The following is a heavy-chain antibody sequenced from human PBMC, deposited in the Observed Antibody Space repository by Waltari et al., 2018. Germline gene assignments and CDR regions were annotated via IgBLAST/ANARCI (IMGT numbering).Heavy chain of an antibody. J-gene: IGHJ5*01. Sequence: EVQLLESGGGLVQHGGSLRLSCAAAGFSCCNQHRAWVRQAPGKGLEWFSGIRNSGGNTYYGDSVKGRFAISRDNSRNTLHLQMNGLRAEDTAIYYCTSWRVVAGTGWFDSWGQGTLVTVSS. CDR1: GFSCCNQH. CDR2: IRNSGGNT. V-gene: IGHV3-23*01. CDR3: TSWRVVAGTGWFDS. D-gene: IGHD2-15*01.